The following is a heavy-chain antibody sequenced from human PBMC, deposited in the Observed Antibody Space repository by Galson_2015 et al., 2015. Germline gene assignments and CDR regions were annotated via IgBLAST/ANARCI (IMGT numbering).Heavy chain of an antibody. CDR1: GFTFSSYA. J-gene: IGHJ4*02. Sequence: PLRLSCAASGFTFSSYAMSWVRQAPGKGLEWVSGISGSGGSTYYADSVKGRLTISRDNSKNTLYLQINSLSAEDTAVYYCAKDLGSSGTDPRNDYWGQGTLVTVSS. CDR3: AKDLGSSGTDPRNDY. CDR2: ISGSGGST. D-gene: IGHD1-7*01. V-gene: IGHV3-23*01.